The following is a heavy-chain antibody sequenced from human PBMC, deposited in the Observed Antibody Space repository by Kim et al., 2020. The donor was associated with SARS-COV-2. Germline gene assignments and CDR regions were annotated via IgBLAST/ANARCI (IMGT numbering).Heavy chain of an antibody. CDR1: GFTFDDYA. CDR3: AKDFGYSGYDAWNFFDY. Sequence: GGSLRLSCAASGFTFDDYAMHWVRQAPGKGLEWVSGISWNSGSIGYADSVKGRFTISRDNAKNSLYLQMNSLRAEDTALYYCAKDFGYSGYDAWNFFDYWGQGTLVTVSS. V-gene: IGHV3-9*01. J-gene: IGHJ4*02. CDR2: ISWNSGSI. D-gene: IGHD5-12*01.